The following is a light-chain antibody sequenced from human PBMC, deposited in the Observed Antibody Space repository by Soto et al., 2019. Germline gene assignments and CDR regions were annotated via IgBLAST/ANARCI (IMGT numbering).Light chain of an antibody. CDR2: RNN. CDR1: SSNIGSSH. V-gene: IGLV1-47*01. CDR3: AAWEDSLNGWV. Sequence: QSVLTQPPSASGTPGQGVTISCSGSSSNIGSSHVYWYHQLPGTAPKLLIYRNNQRPSGVPDRFSGSKSGASASLAISGLRSDDEADYYCAAWEDSLNGWVIGGGTKLTVL. J-gene: IGLJ3*02.